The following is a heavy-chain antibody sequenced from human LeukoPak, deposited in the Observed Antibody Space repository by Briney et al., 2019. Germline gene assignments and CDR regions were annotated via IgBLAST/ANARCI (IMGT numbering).Heavy chain of an antibody. CDR1: GYSFTSYW. V-gene: IGHV5-51*01. D-gene: IGHD3-10*01. J-gene: IGHJ4*02. Sequence: GESLKISCKGSGYSFTSYWIGWVRQMPGKGLEWMGIIYPGDSDTRYSPSFQGQVTISADKSISTAYLQWSSLKASDTAMYYCARARPEIWDYGSGSSSAYNDYWGQGTLVTVSS. CDR2: IYPGDSDT. CDR3: ARARPEIWDYGSGSSSAYNDY.